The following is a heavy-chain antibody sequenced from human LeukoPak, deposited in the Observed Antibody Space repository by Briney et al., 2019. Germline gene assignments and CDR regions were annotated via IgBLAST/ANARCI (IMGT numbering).Heavy chain of an antibody. CDR3: ARRSDAFDI. V-gene: IGHV5-51*01. J-gene: IGHJ3*02. CDR1: GSIFTSYW. Sequence: GEPLKISCKGSGSIFTSYWIGWVRKLLGKGLEWMGIIYPGDSDTRYSPSFQGQVTISADKSISTAYLQWSSLKASDTAMYYCARRSDAFDIWGQGTMVTVSS. CDR2: IYPGDSDT.